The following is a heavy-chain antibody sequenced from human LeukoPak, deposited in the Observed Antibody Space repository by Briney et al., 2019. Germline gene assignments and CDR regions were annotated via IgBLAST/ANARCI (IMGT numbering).Heavy chain of an antibody. CDR2: INHSGST. CDR3: ARGNPVWDLEWLLFDYYYMDV. CDR1: GGSSRGYY. Sequence: SETLSLTCAVYGGSSRGYYWNWLWIRQSPGKGLEWIGEINHSGSTNYNPSLKSRVTISVDTSKNQFSLKLSSVTAADTAVYYCARGNPVWDLEWLLFDYYYMDVWGKGTTVTVSS. V-gene: IGHV4-34*01. D-gene: IGHD3-3*01. J-gene: IGHJ6*03.